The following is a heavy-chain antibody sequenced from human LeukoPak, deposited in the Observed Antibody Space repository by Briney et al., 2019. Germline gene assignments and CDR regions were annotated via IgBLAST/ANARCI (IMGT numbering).Heavy chain of an antibody. D-gene: IGHD6-13*01. CDR1: GFTFSTYG. J-gene: IGHJ4*02. Sequence: GGSLRLSCAASGFTFSTYGMHWVRQAPGKGLEWVAVIWYDGSNKYYADSVKGRFTISRDNSKNTLYLQMNSLRAEDTAVYYCARFAGYSSSWPLDYWGQGTLVTVSS. CDR2: IWYDGSNK. CDR3: ARFAGYSSSWPLDY. V-gene: IGHV3-33*01.